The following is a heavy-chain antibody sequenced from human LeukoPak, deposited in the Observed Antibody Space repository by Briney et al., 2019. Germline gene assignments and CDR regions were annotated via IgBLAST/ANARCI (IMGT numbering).Heavy chain of an antibody. J-gene: IGHJ4*02. CDR2: IRSKAYGGTT. CDR3: TRVGVYDYVWGSYRYFDY. CDR1: GFTFGDYA. D-gene: IGHD3-16*02. Sequence: GGSLRLSCTASGFTFGDYAMSWVRQAPGKGLEWVGFIRSKAYGGTTEYAASVKGRFTISRDDSKSIAYLQMNSLKTEDTAVYYCTRVGVYDYVWGSYRYFDYRGQGTLVTVSS. V-gene: IGHV3-49*04.